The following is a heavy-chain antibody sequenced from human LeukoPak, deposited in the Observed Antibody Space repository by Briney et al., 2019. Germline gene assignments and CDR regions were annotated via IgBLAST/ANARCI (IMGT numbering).Heavy chain of an antibody. Sequence: ASLTVPCTASGYTFTSYYMHWVRQAPGQGLEWMGIINPSGSSTSYAQKFQGRVTMTSDTSTSTVYMELSSLRCEDTAVYYCGTGRWLRLGVLDYWGQGTLVTV. D-gene: IGHD5-12*01. V-gene: IGHV1-46*03. CDR2: INPSGSST. J-gene: IGHJ4*02. CDR1: GYTFTSYY. CDR3: GTGRWLRLGVLDY.